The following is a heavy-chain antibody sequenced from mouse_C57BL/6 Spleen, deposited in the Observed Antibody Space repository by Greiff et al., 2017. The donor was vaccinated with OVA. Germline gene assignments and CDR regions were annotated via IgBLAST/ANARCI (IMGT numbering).Heavy chain of an antibody. CDR1: GYAFSSSW. D-gene: IGHD1-1*01. CDR3: ARYSRHGRGY. J-gene: IGHJ2*01. V-gene: IGHV1-82*01. Sequence: QVQLKQSGPELVKPGASVKISCKASGYAFSSSWMKWVKQRPGKGLEWIGRIYPGDGDTNYNGKFKGKATLTADKSSSTAYMQLSSLTSEDSAVYFCARYSRHGRGYWGQGTTLTVSS. CDR2: IYPGDGDT.